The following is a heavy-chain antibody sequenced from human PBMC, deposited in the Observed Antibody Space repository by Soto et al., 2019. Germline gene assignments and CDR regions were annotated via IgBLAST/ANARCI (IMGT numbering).Heavy chain of an antibody. CDR1: GFTFSSYA. Sequence: EVQLLESGGGLVQPGGSLRLSCAASGFTFSSYAMSWVRQAPGQGLEWVSAISGSGGSTYYADSVKGRFTISRDNSKNTRYLQMNSLRAEDTAVYYCAKDLSITMRLKGFDYWGQGTMVTVSS. D-gene: IGHD3-22*01. V-gene: IGHV3-23*01. CDR2: ISGSGGST. CDR3: AKDLSITMRLKGFDY. J-gene: IGHJ4*02.